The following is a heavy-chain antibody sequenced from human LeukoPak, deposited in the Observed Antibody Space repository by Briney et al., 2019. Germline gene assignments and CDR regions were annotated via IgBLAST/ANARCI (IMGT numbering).Heavy chain of an antibody. D-gene: IGHD3-22*01. J-gene: IGHJ4*02. CDR2: IYYSGSM. CDR1: GGSISSTSYY. V-gene: IGHV4-39*07. CDR3: AREHYCYDSSGYYSDYFDY. Sequence: SETLSLTCTVSGGSISSTSYYWGWIRQPPGKGLEWIGSIYYSGSMYDNPSLKSRVTMSVDTSKNQLSLKLSSVTAADTAVYYCAREHYCYDSSGYYSDYFDYWGQGTLVTVSS.